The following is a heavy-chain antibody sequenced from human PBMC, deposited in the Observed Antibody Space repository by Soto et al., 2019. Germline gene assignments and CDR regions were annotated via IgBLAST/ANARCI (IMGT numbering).Heavy chain of an antibody. D-gene: IGHD4-17*01. J-gene: IGHJ4*02. Sequence: PGGSLRLSCAASGFTFSSYAMSWVRQAPGKGLEWVSYISSSGSTIYYADSVKGRFTISRDNAKNSLYLQMNSLRAEDTAVYYCARVIYGDYVSYSYYFDYWGQGTLVTVSS. V-gene: IGHV3-48*04. CDR1: GFTFSSYA. CDR2: ISSSGSTI. CDR3: ARVIYGDYVSYSYYFDY.